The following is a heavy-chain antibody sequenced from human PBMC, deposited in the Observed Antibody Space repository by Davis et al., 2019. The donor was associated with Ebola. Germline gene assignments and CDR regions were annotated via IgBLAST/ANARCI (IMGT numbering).Heavy chain of an antibody. J-gene: IGHJ6*02. Sequence: GESLKISCAASGFTFNNAWMNWVRQASGKGLEWVGRIKSKTDGGTTDYAAPVKGRFTISRNDSENTLYLQMNSLKTEDTAVYYCTRHPVKGGSGSWGRVNHYYQHYGMDVWGQGTTVTVSS. CDR1: GFTFNNAW. D-gene: IGHD3-10*01. CDR2: IKSKTDGGTT. V-gene: IGHV3-15*07. CDR3: TRHPVKGGSGSWGRVNHYYQHYGMDV.